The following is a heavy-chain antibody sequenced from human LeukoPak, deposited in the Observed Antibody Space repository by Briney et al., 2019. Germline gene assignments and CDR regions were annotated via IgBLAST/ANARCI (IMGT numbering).Heavy chain of an antibody. CDR3: ARDDSSGYYYSSINYYYYGMDV. D-gene: IGHD3-22*01. J-gene: IGHJ6*02. Sequence: GASVKVSCKASGYTSTSYGISWVRQAPGQGLEWMGWISAYNGNTNYAQKLQGRVTMTTDTSTSTAHMELRSLRSDDTAVYYCARDDSSGYYYSSINYYYYGMDVWGQGTTVTVSS. CDR1: GYTSTSYG. V-gene: IGHV1-18*01. CDR2: ISAYNGNT.